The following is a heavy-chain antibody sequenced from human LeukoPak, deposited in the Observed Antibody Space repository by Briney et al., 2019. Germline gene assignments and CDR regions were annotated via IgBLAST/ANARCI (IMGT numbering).Heavy chain of an antibody. CDR2: IIPIFGTA. V-gene: IGHV1-69*13. D-gene: IGHD3-10*01. J-gene: IGHJ6*03. Sequence: GASVKVSCKASGGTFSSYAISWVRQAPGQGLEWMGGIIPIFGTANYAQKFQGRVTITADESTSTAYMELSSLRSEDTAVYYCARADYGSGSYYNPNYYYSYMDVWGKGTTVTISS. CDR1: GGTFSSYA. CDR3: ARADYGSGSYYNPNYYYSYMDV.